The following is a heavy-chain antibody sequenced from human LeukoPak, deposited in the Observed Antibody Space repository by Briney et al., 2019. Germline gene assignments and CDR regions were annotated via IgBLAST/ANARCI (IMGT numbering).Heavy chain of an antibody. D-gene: IGHD6-13*01. CDR2: IYHSGST. CDR3: ATGYSSTWYYFDY. J-gene: IGHJ4*02. V-gene: IGHV4-59*01. CDR1: GDSISSYY. Sequence: PSETLSLTCTVSGDSISSYYWSWIRQPPGKGLEWIGYIYHSGSTNYNPSLKSRVAISADTSKDQFSLKLASVTAADTAVYYCATGYSSTWYYFDYWGQGTLVTVSS.